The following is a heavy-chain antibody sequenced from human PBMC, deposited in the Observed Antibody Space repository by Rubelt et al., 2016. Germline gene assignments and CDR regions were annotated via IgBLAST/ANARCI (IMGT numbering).Heavy chain of an antibody. D-gene: IGHD3-16*02. Sequence: EWIGEINHSGSTYYNPSLKSRVTISVDTSKNQFSLKLSSVTAADTAVYYCARHRPSLLYDYVWGSYRRYGMDVWGQGTTVTVSS. CDR2: INHSGST. J-gene: IGHJ6*02. CDR3: ARHRPSLLYDYVWGSYRRYGMDV. V-gene: IGHV4-30-2*04.